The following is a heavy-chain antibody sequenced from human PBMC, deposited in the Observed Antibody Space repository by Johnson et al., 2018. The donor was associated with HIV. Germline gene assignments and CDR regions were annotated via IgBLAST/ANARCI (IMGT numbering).Heavy chain of an antibody. Sequence: QVQLVESGGGVVRPGGSMRLSCAASGFTFSSYGMHWVRQAPGKGLEWVAVISYDGSNKYYADSVKGRFTISRDNSKNTLYLQMNSLRVEDTALYYCVRKGDAFDIWGQGTMATVSS. J-gene: IGHJ3*02. CDR3: VRKGDAFDI. V-gene: IGHV3-30*03. CDR2: ISYDGSNK. CDR1: GFTFSSYG.